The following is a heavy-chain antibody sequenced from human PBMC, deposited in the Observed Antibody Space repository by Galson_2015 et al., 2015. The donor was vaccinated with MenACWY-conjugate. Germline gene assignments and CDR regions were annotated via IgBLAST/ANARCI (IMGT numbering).Heavy chain of an antibody. CDR3: ARDRSNDDYWSGFPGYYFDH. Sequence: SEPLSLTCAVSGGSITTSRYHWAWVRQTPGKGLEWIGTVSYSGKAYYNPSLKRRVSISIDTSKSQFSLRIISMTAADTAVYYCARDRSNDDYWSGFPGYYFDHWGQGNLATVSS. D-gene: IGHD3-3*01. V-gene: IGHV4-39*07. CDR1: GGSITTSRYH. J-gene: IGHJ4*02. CDR2: VSYSGKA.